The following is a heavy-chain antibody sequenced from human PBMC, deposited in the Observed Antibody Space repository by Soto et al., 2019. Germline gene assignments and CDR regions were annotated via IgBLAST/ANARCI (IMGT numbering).Heavy chain of an antibody. CDR1: AGSFSHYY. V-gene: IGHV4-34*01. D-gene: IGHD6-19*01. CDR3: ARGGSSDWQVALDI. CDR2: IKHGGSS. J-gene: IGHJ3*02. Sequence: QVQQQPWGAGLLKPSETLSLTCTVYAGSFSHYYWNWIRQSPGKGREWIGKIKHGGSSSYNPSLTSRVSISVDMSKNQFSLTLSSVTAADTAVYYCARGGSSDWQVALDIWGQGTMVPVSS.